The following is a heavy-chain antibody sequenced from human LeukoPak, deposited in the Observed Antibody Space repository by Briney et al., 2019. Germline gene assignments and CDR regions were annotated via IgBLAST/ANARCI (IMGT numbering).Heavy chain of an antibody. CDR2: INHSGST. D-gene: IGHD6-13*01. Sequence: PSETLSLTCAVYGGSFSGYYWSWIRQPPGKGLEWIGEINHSGSTNYNPSLKSRVTISVDTSKNQFSLKLSSVTAADTAVYYCAREDSSSWYEGWFDPWGQGTLVTVSS. CDR1: GGSFSGYY. J-gene: IGHJ5*02. V-gene: IGHV4-34*01. CDR3: AREDSSSWYEGWFDP.